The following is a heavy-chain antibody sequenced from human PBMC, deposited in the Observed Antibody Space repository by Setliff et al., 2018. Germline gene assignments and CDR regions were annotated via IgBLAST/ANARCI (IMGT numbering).Heavy chain of an antibody. D-gene: IGHD3-3*01. V-gene: IGHV4-4*02. CDR2: IYHAGSTTY. Sequence: PSETLSLTCEVSGDSVSSSHWWSWVRQPPGRGLEWLGEIYHAGSTTYSYNASLKSRVTVSLDKSKRQFSLKLTSVTAADTAVYYCARMSGFQYMDVWGKGTTVTVSS. J-gene: IGHJ6*03. CDR1: GDSVSSSHW. CDR3: ARMSGFQYMDV.